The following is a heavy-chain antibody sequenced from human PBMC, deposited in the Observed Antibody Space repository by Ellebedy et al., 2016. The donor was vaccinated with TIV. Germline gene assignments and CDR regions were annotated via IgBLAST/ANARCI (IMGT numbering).Heavy chain of an antibody. J-gene: IGHJ4*02. D-gene: IGHD2-21*02. V-gene: IGHV2-26*01. CDR1: GFSLTNTRLG. CDR3: VHSPFRALTGIPLYYFDY. Sequence: SGPTLVKPTETLTLTCTVSGFSLTNTRLGVSWIRQPPGKALEWLAHIFSNDEKSYSTSLKSRLTISKDTSKSQVLLTMTNMDPVDTATYYCVHSPFRALTGIPLYYFDYWGQGTLVTVSS. CDR2: IFSNDEK.